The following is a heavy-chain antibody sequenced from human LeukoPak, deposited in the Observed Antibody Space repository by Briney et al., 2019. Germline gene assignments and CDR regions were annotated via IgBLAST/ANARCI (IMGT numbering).Heavy chain of an antibody. CDR2: ISSSSSTI. Sequence: GGSLRLSCAASGFTFSSYSMNWVRQAPGKGLEWVSYISSSSSTIYYADSVKGRFTISRDNAKNSLYLQMNSLRAEDTAVYYCARVSPTYDILTGYLFGLDYWGQGTLVTVSP. V-gene: IGHV3-48*01. J-gene: IGHJ4*02. CDR3: ARVSPTYDILTGYLFGLDY. CDR1: GFTFSSYS. D-gene: IGHD3-9*01.